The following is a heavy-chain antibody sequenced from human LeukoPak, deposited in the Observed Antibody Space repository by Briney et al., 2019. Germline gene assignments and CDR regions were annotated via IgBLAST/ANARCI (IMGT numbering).Heavy chain of an antibody. J-gene: IGHJ4*02. CDR2: FDLEDGET. Sequence: ASVKVSCKVSGYTLTELSMHWVRQAPGKGLEWMGGFDLEDGETIYAQKFQGRVTMTEDTSTDTAYMELSSLRSEDTAVYYCATTVGELSLYVLFDYWGQGTLVTVSS. CDR3: ATTVGELSLYVLFDY. CDR1: GYTLTELS. V-gene: IGHV1-24*01. D-gene: IGHD3-16*02.